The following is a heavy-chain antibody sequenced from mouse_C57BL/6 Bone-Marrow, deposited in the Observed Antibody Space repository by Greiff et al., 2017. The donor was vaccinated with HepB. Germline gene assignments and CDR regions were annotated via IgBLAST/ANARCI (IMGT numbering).Heavy chain of an antibody. CDR3: TSLGSSHPAMDY. Sequence: EVQLQQSGTVLARPGASVKMSCKTSGYTFTSYWMHWVKQRPGQGLEWRGAIYPGNSDTSYNQKFKGKAKLTAVTSASTAYMELSSLTNEDSAVYYCTSLGSSHPAMDYWGQGTSVTVSS. CDR1: GYTFTSYW. J-gene: IGHJ4*01. CDR2: IYPGNSDT. V-gene: IGHV1-5*01. D-gene: IGHD1-1*01.